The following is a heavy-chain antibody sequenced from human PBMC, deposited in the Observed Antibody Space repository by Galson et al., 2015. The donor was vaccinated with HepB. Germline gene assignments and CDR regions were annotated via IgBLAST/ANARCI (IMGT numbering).Heavy chain of an antibody. J-gene: IGHJ4*02. V-gene: IGHV3-21*01. D-gene: IGHD3-10*01. CDR3: ARDTPENLLWFGELRGTLFDY. Sequence: SQRLSCAASGFTFSSYSMNWVRQAPGKGLEWVSSISSSSSYIYYADSVKGRFTISRDNAKNSLYLQMNSLRAEDTAVYYCARDTPENLLWFGELRGTLFDYWGQGTLVTVSS. CDR2: ISSSSSYI. CDR1: GFTFSSYS.